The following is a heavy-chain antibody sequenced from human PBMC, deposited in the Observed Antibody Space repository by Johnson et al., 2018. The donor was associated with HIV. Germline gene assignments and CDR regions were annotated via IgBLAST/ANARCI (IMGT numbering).Heavy chain of an antibody. J-gene: IGHJ3*02. V-gene: IGHV3-30-3*01. Sequence: QVQLVESGGGVVHPGRSLRLSCAAPGFTFSNYAMHWVRQAPGKGLEWVALISSDGNNKYYADSVKGRFTISRDNSTNTLYLQMHSLRAEDTAVYYCARDWSSWYTVDAFDIWGQGTMVTVSS. D-gene: IGHD6-13*01. CDR1: GFTFSNYA. CDR2: ISSDGNNK. CDR3: ARDWSSWYTVDAFDI.